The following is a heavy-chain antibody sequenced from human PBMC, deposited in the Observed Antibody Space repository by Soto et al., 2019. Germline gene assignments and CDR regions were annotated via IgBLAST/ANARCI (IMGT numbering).Heavy chain of an antibody. CDR2: IDTAGDT. CDR1: GCTFSSYD. V-gene: IGHV3-13*01. Sequence: GGSLRLSCAASGCTFSSYDMQWVRQATGKGLEWVSTIDTAGDTYYPGSVKGRFTISRDNAKNSLYLQMNSLRAEDTAVYYCERTARVHYDILTGYYKSYYYYGMDVWGQGTTVTVSS. J-gene: IGHJ6*02. D-gene: IGHD3-9*01. CDR3: ERTARVHYDILTGYYKSYYYYGMDV.